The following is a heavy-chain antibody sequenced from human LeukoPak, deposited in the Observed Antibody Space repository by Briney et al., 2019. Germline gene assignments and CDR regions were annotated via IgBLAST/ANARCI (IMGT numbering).Heavy chain of an antibody. CDR2: IYNDGNT. D-gene: IGHD2-21*02. CDR1: GFTVSTNH. Sequence: PGGSLRLSCAVSGFTVSTNHMSWVRQAPGRGLEWVSVIYNDGNTYYTDSVKGRFTISRDNSKNTVFLQMNSLRVEDTAVYYCARDREVVTAKAQMDVWGKGTTVTVSS. V-gene: IGHV3-53*01. CDR3: ARDREVVTAKAQMDV. J-gene: IGHJ6*03.